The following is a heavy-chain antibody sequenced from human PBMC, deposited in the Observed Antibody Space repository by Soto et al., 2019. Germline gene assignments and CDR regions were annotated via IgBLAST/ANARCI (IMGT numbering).Heavy chain of an antibody. CDR2: ISAYNGNT. Sequence: ASVKVSCKASGYTFTSYGISWVRQAPGQGLEWMGWISAYNGNTNYAQKLQGRVTMTTDTSTSTAYMELRSLRSDDTAVYYCARDPDFPRHSSGYYYAYWGQGTLVTVSS. D-gene: IGHD3-22*01. V-gene: IGHV1-18*01. CDR1: GYTFTSYG. J-gene: IGHJ4*02. CDR3: ARDPDFPRHSSGYYYAY.